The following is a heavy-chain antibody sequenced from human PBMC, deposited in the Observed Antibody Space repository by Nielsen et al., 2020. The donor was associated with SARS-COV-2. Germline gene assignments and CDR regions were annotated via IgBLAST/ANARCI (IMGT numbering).Heavy chain of an antibody. D-gene: IGHD2-2*01. CDR2: IYSGGST. CDR3: ARYCSSTSCYAGGKYYYYGMDV. Sequence: WLRQPPGKGLEWVSVIYSGGSTYYADSVKGRFTISRDNSKNTLYLQMNSLRAEDTAVYYCARYCSSTSCYAGGKYYYYGMDVWGQGTTVTVSS. V-gene: IGHV3-53*01. J-gene: IGHJ6*02.